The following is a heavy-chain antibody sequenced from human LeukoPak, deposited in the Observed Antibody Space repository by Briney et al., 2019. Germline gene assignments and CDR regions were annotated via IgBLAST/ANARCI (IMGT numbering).Heavy chain of an antibody. V-gene: IGHV3-23*01. Sequence: PGGSLRLSCAASGFTFSSYAMSWVRQAPGKGLEWVSAISGSGGSTYYADSVKGRFTISRDNSKNTLYLQMNSLRAEDTAVYYCAKGVTGSGTQKYYFDYWGQGTLVTVSS. CDR1: GFTFSSYA. CDR3: AKGVTGSGTQKYYFDY. D-gene: IGHD3-10*01. CDR2: ISGSGGST. J-gene: IGHJ4*02.